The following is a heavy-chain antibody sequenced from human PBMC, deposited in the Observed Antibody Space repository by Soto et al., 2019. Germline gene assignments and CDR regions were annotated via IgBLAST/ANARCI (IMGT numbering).Heavy chain of an antibody. CDR1: GFTFNNYA. Sequence: EVQLLESGGGLVQPGGSLRLSCAASGFTFNNYAMTWVRQAPGKGLEWVSAISGGGDATSYADSVKGRFTVSRDGSKNTLYRQMSSQRAEDTALYCWAKGRGGSGCLTPRVDFWGQGTLVTVSS. CDR3: AKGRGGSGCLTPRVDF. J-gene: IGHJ4*02. V-gene: IGHV3-23*01. D-gene: IGHD3-10*01. CDR2: ISGGGDAT.